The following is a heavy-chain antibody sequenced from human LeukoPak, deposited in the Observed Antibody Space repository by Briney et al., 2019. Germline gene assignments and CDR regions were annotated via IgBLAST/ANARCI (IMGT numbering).Heavy chain of an antibody. Sequence: GGSLRLSCAASGFTFSSYSMNWVRQAPGKGLEWVSSISSSSSYIYYADSAKGRFTISRDNAKNSLYLQMNSLRAEDTAVYYCARFSEAAAGTGLDYWGQGTLVTVSS. CDR3: ARFSEAAAGTGLDY. CDR2: ISSSSSYI. CDR1: GFTFSSYS. D-gene: IGHD6-13*01. V-gene: IGHV3-21*01. J-gene: IGHJ4*02.